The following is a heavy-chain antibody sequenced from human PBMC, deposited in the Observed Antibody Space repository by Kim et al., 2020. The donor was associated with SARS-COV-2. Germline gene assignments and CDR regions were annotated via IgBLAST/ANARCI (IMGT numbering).Heavy chain of an antibody. V-gene: IGHV3-30-3*01. CDR1: GFTFTNYI. Sequence: GGSLRLSCPVSGFTFTNYIMYWVRQAQGKGLEWVAAVLYDGNNKYYIDSVKGRFTISRDNSNNTLFLQMNSLRTEDTAVYYCARGGAYYAMDVWGQGTTVTVS. CDR3: ARGGAYYAMDV. J-gene: IGHJ6*02. D-gene: IGHD4-17*01. CDR2: VLYDGNNK.